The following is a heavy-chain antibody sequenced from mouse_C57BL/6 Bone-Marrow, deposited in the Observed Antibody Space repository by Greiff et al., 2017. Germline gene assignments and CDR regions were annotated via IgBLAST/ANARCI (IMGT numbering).Heavy chain of an antibody. J-gene: IGHJ3*01. D-gene: IGHD2-1*01. Sequence: QVQLQQPGAELVKPGASVKLSCKASGYTFTSYWMHWVKQRPGQGLEWIGMIHPNSGSTNYNEKFKSKATLTVDKSTSTAYMQLSSLTSEDSAVYYCAISTRSRGVAFCGQGTLVTVSA. CDR1: GYTFTSYW. V-gene: IGHV1-64*01. CDR2: IHPNSGST. CDR3: AISTRSRGVAF.